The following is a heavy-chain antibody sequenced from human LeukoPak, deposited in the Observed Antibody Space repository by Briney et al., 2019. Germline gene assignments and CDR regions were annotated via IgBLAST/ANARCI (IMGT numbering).Heavy chain of an antibody. CDR1: DGSISSYY. V-gene: IGHV4-59*08. CDR3: ARHPCSGSSCPNPFDP. Sequence: SETLSLTCTVSDGSISSYYWSWIRQPPGKGLERIGYIYSSGSTSYNPSLKSRVTISVDTSKNQFSLKLSSVTAADTAVYYCARHPCSGSSCPNPFDPWGQGTLVTVSS. D-gene: IGHD2-15*01. CDR2: IYSSGST. J-gene: IGHJ5*02.